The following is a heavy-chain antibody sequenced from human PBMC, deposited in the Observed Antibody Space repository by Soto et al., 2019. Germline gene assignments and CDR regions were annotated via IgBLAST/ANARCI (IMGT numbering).Heavy chain of an antibody. J-gene: IGHJ6*02. V-gene: IGHV3-23*01. Sequence: TGGSLRLSCVASGFTFSSYAMNWVRQAPGKGLEWVSAIIGSGDNTYYADSVKGRFTISRDNSEHTLYLQMNSLRAEDTAVYYCAKPGYCSGGSCPYYYYYGMDVWGQGTTVTVSS. CDR1: GFTFSSYA. CDR2: IIGSGDNT. D-gene: IGHD2-15*01. CDR3: AKPGYCSGGSCPYYYYYGMDV.